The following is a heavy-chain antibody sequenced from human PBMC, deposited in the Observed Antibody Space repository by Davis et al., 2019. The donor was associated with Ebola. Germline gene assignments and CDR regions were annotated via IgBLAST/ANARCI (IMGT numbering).Heavy chain of an antibody. CDR1: GGSFSGYY. V-gene: IGHV4-34*09. CDR3: ARQGSDFWSGWFDP. J-gene: IGHJ5*02. D-gene: IGHD3-3*01. Sequence: SETLSLTCAVYGGSFSGYYWGWIRQPPGKGLEWIGSIYYSGSTYYNPSLKSRVTISVDTSKNQFSLKLSSVTAADTAVYYCARQGSDFWSGWFDPWGQGTLVTVSS. CDR2: IYYSGST.